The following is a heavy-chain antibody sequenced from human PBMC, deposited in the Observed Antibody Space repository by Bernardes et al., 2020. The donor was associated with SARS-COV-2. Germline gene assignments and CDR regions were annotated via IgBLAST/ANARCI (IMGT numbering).Heavy chain of an antibody. CDR2: ISYSGST. CDR3: ARLKDNGDYVDY. V-gene: IGHV4-59*08. Sequence: SETLSLTCTVSGDSISDYYWSWIRQPPGKGLEWIGYISYSGSTNYNPSLKSRVTLSIHTSKNQFSLKLSSVTAADTAIYFCARLKDNGDYVDYWGQGTLVTVSS. J-gene: IGHJ4*02. CDR1: GDSISDYY. D-gene: IGHD4-17*01.